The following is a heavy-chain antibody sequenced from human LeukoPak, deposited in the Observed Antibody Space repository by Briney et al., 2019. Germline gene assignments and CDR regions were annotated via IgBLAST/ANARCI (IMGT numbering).Heavy chain of an antibody. D-gene: IGHD4-17*01. Sequence: PGGSLRLSCAASGFTVSSNYMSWVRQAPGKGLEWVAVISYDGSNKYYADSVKGRFTISRDNSKNTLYLQMNSLRAEDTAVYYCARDDYGDYPRAEYFQHWGQGTLVTVSS. CDR1: GFTVSSNY. J-gene: IGHJ1*01. CDR2: ISYDGSNK. V-gene: IGHV3-30-3*01. CDR3: ARDDYGDYPRAEYFQH.